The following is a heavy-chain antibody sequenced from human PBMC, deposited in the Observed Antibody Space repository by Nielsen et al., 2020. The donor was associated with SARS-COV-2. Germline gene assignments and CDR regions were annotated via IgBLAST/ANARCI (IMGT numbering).Heavy chain of an antibody. V-gene: IGHV3-23*03. CDR2: IYSVDGST. D-gene: IGHD1-26*01. CDR3: ARDRAVGARGSSGMEV. J-gene: IGHJ6*02. Sequence: GESLKISCAASEFTFSAYGMSWVRQGPGKGLEWVSLIYSVDGSTYYADSVKGRFTISRDNSKNTLYLQMHSLRAEDTAVYYCARDRAVGARGSSGMEVWGQGTTVTVSS. CDR1: EFTFSAYG.